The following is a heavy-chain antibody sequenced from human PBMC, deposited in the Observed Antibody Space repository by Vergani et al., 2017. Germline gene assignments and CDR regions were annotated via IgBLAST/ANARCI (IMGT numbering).Heavy chain of an antibody. D-gene: IGHD6-19*01. V-gene: IGHV4-39*01. CDR2: NYYSGST. J-gene: IGHJ5*02. Sequence: QLQLQESGPGLVKPSATLSLICSVSGASIRSSNYYWGWIRQPPGKGLEWIASNYYSGSTYYNPSLKSRVTISVDTSKNQFSLKLSSVTAADTAVYFCARHSTVEWLVKLGWIDPWGQGILVTVSS. CDR1: GASIRSSNYY. CDR3: ARHSTVEWLVKLGWIDP.